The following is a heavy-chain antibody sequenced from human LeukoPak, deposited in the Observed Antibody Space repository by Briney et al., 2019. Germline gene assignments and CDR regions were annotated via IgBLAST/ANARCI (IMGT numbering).Heavy chain of an antibody. CDR1: GFTSSRSW. V-gene: IGHV3-7*01. CDR2: IKEDGSEK. D-gene: IGHD6-19*01. J-gene: IGHJ5*02. CDR3: ASSGWYSTPNWFDP. Sequence: GGSLRLSYAASGFTSSRSWMHCVRQAPGKGLEWVASIKEDGSEKYYVDSVKGRFTISRDNAKNSLYLQMNSLRAEDTAMYYCASSGWYSTPNWFDPWGQGTLVIVSS.